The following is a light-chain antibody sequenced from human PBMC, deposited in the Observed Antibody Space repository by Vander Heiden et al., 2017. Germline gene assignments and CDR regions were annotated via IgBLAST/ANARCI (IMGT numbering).Light chain of an antibody. V-gene: IGLV2-14*01. J-gene: IGLJ2*01. Sequence: QSALTQPASVSGSPGPSITISCPGTSSDVGGDKYVSWYQQHTGKAPKLMIYDVSNRPAGVANRFSGSKSGNTAALTISGLQAEDEADYYCSSDTSSSNGHLFGGGTKLTVL. CDR1: SSDVGGDKY. CDR3: SSDTSSSNGHL. CDR2: DVS.